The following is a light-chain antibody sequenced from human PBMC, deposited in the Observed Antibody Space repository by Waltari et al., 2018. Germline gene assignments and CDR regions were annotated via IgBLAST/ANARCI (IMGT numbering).Light chain of an antibody. V-gene: IGKV4-1*01. CDR1: QSILSSSNNRNF. CDR2: GAS. J-gene: IGKJ1*01. CDR3: QQYYSDKT. Sequence: DIVMTPSPNSRAVSLGERATISCKSSQSILSSSNNRNFLSWYQQKPGQPPKLLIYGASTRESGVPDRFSGSGSGTDFTLTISSLQAEDVAVYYCQQYYSDKTFGQGTKVEIK.